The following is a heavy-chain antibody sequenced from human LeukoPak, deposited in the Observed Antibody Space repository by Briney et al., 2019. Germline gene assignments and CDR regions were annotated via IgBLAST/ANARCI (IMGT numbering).Heavy chain of an antibody. Sequence: GGSLRLSCAASGFTFSNYWMTWVRRAPGKGLEWVANIRRDGSETHYVDSVMGRFTISRDNAKNSLYLQMNSLRAEDTAVYYCARDAALGGSYYSFFDYWGQGTLVTVSS. J-gene: IGHJ4*02. CDR3: ARDAALGGSYYSFFDY. V-gene: IGHV3-7*01. CDR2: IRRDGSET. CDR1: GFTFSNYW. D-gene: IGHD1-26*01.